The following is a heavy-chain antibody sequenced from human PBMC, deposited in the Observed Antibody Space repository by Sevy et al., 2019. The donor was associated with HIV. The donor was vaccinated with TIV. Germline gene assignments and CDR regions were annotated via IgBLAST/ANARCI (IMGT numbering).Heavy chain of an antibody. CDR2: IFFSGNT. D-gene: IGHD3-3*01. Sequence: SETLSLTCNVSGGSIRGSIYYWGWVRQSPGKGLEWIGSIFFSGNTYHNPSLKSRVTISVDTSKNFFSLGLRSMTAADTAVYLCARHGEGAKARPLEYWGQGTLVTVSS. CDR3: ARHGEGAKARPLEY. V-gene: IGHV4-39*01. J-gene: IGHJ1*01. CDR1: GGSIRGSIYY.